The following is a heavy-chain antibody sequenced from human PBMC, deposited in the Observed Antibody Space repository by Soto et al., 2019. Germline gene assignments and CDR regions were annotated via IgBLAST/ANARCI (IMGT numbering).Heavy chain of an antibody. CDR1: EFTFSSYA. Sequence: PGGSLRLSCAASEFTFSSYAMTWVRQAPGKGLEWVSVISGSGGSTYYADSVKGRFTISRDNSKNTLYLQMNSLRAEDTAIYYCAKDRYFDFFGGAFDIWGQGTMVTVS. D-gene: IGHD3-9*01. V-gene: IGHV3-23*01. J-gene: IGHJ3*02. CDR3: AKDRYFDFFGGAFDI. CDR2: ISGSGGST.